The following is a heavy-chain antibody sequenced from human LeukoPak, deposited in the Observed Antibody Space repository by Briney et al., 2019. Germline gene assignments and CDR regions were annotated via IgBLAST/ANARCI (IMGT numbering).Heavy chain of an antibody. CDR1: GFTFSSYS. V-gene: IGHV3-21*01. CDR2: ISSSSSYI. J-gene: IGHJ4*02. D-gene: IGHD5-18*01. Sequence: GGSLRLSCAASGFTFSSYSMNWVRQAPGKGLEWVSSISSSSSYIYYADSVKGRFTISRDNAKNSLYLQMNSLRAEDTAVYYCARDPRGYSYGGFDYWGQGTLVTASS. CDR3: ARDPRGYSYGGFDY.